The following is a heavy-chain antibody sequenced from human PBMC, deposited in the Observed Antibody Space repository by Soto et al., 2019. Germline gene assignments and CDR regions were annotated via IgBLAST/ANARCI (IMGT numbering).Heavy chain of an antibody. J-gene: IGHJ4*02. CDR3: ARAGENYGSGTFSPPLRYYFNS. CDR2: INPSGGRT. D-gene: IGHD3-10*01. CDR1: GYTFTTHY. Sequence: QVQLVQSGTEVKKPGASVKVSCKTSGYTFTTHYVHWVRQAPGQGLEWMGIINPSGGRTSYALKFQGRITMTSDTSTNTVYVELTSLRSEDTALYFCARAGENYGSGTFSPPLRYYFNSWGQGTLVTVSS. V-gene: IGHV1-46*01.